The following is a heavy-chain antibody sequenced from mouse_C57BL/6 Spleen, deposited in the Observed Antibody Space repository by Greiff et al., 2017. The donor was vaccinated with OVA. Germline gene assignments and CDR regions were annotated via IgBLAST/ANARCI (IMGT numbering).Heavy chain of an antibody. J-gene: IGHJ4*01. Sequence: VKLLESGAELARPGASVKLSCKASGYTFTSYGISWVKQRTGQGLEWIGEIYPRSGNTYYNEKFKGKATLTADKSSSTAYMELRSLTSEDSTVDFYARTADYDGDAMDYWGQGTSVTVSS. V-gene: IGHV1-81*01. CDR3: ARTADYDGDAMDY. D-gene: IGHD2-4*01. CDR1: GYTFTSYG. CDR2: IYPRSGNT.